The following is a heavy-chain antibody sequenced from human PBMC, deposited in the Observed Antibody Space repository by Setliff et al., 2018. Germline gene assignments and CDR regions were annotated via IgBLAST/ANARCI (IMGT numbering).Heavy chain of an antibody. D-gene: IGHD3-10*01. Sequence: ASVKVSCKVSGNTLTHLSIHWVRQAPGEGLEWIGGFDPEEGERIYAPRLQGRVTMTEGTSSDTAYMELSSLRPEDTAVYYCAIDSVVRGFINGDSFDYWGQGTLVTVSS. J-gene: IGHJ4*02. CDR3: AIDSVVRGFINGDSFDY. CDR1: GNTLTHLS. CDR2: FDPEEGER. V-gene: IGHV1-24*01.